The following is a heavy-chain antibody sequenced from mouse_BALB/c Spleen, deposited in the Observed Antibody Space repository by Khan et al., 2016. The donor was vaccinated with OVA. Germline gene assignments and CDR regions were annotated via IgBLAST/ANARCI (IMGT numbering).Heavy chain of an antibody. CDR3: ARTARIKY. CDR2: ISYSGST. D-gene: IGHD1-2*01. Sequence: EVQLVESGPGLVKPSQSLSLTCTVTGYSITSGYGWNWIRQFPGNKLEWMGYISYSGSTNYNPSLKSRISFTRDTSKNQFFLQLNSVNNKDTATYYCARTARIKYWGQGTTLTVSS. J-gene: IGHJ2*01. CDR1: GYSITSGYG. V-gene: IGHV3-2*02.